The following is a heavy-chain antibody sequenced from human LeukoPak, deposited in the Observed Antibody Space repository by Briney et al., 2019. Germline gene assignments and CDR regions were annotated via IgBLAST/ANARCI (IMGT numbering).Heavy chain of an antibody. Sequence: SETLSLTCTVSGGSISSSSYYWGWIRQPPGKGLEWIGSIYYSGSTYYNPSLKSRVTISVDTSKNQFSLKLSSVTAADAAVYYCARTVCKYCSSTSCYRVGNDAFDIWGQGTMVTVSS. CDR3: ARTVCKYCSSTSCYRVGNDAFDI. CDR2: IYYSGST. V-gene: IGHV4-39*01. J-gene: IGHJ3*02. D-gene: IGHD2-2*01. CDR1: GGSISSSSYY.